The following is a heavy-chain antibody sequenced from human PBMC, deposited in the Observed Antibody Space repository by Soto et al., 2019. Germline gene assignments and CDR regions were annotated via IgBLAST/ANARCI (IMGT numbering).Heavy chain of an antibody. J-gene: IGHJ5*02. CDR1: GFTFINYW. D-gene: IGHD1-26*01. Sequence: GGSLRLSCAASGFTFINYWMSWVRQAPGKGLEWVANIEQDGGEKYYVDSVKGRFTISRDNAKNSLYLQMNSLRAEDTAVYYCARTKANKWFDPWGQGTLVTVSS. V-gene: IGHV3-7*03. CDR2: IEQDGGEK. CDR3: ARTKANKWFDP.